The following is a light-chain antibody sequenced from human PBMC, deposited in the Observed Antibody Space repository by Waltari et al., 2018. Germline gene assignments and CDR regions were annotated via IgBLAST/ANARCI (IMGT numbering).Light chain of an antibody. CDR1: GSNIGAGFD. J-gene: IGLJ3*02. V-gene: IGLV1-40*01. CDR2: SNN. CDR3: QSYDSSLTGSWV. Sequence: QSVLTQPPSVSGAPGQRVTISCTGSGSNIGAGFDVHWYQQLPGTAPKHPVYSNNSRPSGVPDRFSAANSGTSASLAITGLQAEDEADYYCQSYDSSLTGSWVFGGGTKLTVL.